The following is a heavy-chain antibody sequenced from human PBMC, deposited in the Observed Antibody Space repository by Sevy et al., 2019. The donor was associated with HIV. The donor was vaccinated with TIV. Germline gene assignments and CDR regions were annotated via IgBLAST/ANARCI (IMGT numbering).Heavy chain of an antibody. J-gene: IGHJ3*01. V-gene: IGHV3-74*01. CDR2: INSDGSST. CDR3: ARDRQQLVWNAFDF. Sequence: GGSLRLSCAASGFTFSSYWMHWVRQAPGKGLVWVSRINSDGSSTSYADSVKGRFTISRDNAKNTLYLQMNSLRAEDTAVYYFARDRQQLVWNAFDFWGQGTMVTVSS. CDR1: GFTFSSYW. D-gene: IGHD6-13*01.